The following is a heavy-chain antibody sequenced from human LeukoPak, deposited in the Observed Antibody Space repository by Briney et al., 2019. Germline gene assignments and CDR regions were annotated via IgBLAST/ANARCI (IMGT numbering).Heavy chain of an antibody. V-gene: IGHV4-34*01. Sequence: PSETLSLTCAVYGGSFSGYYWSWIRQPPGKGLEWIGEINHSGSTNYNPSLKSRVTISVDTSKNQFSLKPSSVTAADTAVYYCARGRKGITMVRGATDFDWWGQGTLVTVSS. CDR2: INHSGST. CDR1: GGSFSGYY. J-gene: IGHJ4*02. D-gene: IGHD3-10*01. CDR3: ARGRKGITMVRGATDFDW.